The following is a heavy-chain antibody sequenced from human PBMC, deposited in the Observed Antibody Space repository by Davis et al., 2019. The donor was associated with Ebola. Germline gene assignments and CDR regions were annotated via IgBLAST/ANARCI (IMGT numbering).Heavy chain of an antibody. J-gene: IGHJ3*02. CDR2: IYYSGST. V-gene: IGHV4-39*07. CDR3: AKEDIVVSGYAFDI. CDR1: SGSISSYY. Sequence: MPSETLSLTCTVSSGSISSYYWGWIRQPPGKGLEWIGSIYYSGSTYYNPSLKSRVTISVDTSKNQFSLKLSSVTAADTAVYYCAKEDIVVSGYAFDIWGQGTMVTVSS. D-gene: IGHD2-2*01.